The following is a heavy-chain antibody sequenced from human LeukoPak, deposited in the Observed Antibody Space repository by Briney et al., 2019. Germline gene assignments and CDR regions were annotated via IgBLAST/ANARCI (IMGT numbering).Heavy chain of an antibody. CDR1: GGSISSSGYY. D-gene: IGHD3-9*01. CDR2: IYYSGST. CDR3: ARADYDILTGYTYYGMDV. V-gene: IGHV4-31*03. J-gene: IGHJ6*02. Sequence: PSETLSLTCTVSGGSISSSGYYWSWIRQHPGKGLEWIGYIYYSGSTYYNPSLKSRVTISVDTSKNQFSLKLSSVTAADTAVYYCARADYDILTGYTYYGMDVWGQGTTVTVSS.